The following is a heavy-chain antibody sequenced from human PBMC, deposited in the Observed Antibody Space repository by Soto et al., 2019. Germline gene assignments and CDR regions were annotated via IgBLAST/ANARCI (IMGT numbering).Heavy chain of an antibody. V-gene: IGHV4-59*01. CDR2: IYYSGST. J-gene: IGHJ5*02. CDR3: ARDISSRAVAGDNWFDP. Sequence: PSETLSLTCTVSGGSISSYYWSWIRQPPGKGLEWIGYIYYSGSTNYNPSLKRRVTISVDTSKNQFSLKLSSVTAAATAVYYCARDISSRAVAGDNWFDPWGQGTLVTVSS. D-gene: IGHD6-19*01. CDR1: GGSISSYY.